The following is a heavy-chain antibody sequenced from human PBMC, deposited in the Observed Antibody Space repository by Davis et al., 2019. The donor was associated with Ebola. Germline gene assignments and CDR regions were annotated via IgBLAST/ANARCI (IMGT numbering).Heavy chain of an antibody. CDR3: AKDRSTETDLEY. CDR2: IKQDGSEK. CDR1: GFTFSSYW. V-gene: IGHV3-7*01. D-gene: IGHD2-8*02. J-gene: IGHJ4*02. Sequence: GGSLRLSCAASGFTFSSYWMSWVRQAPGKGLEWVANIKQDGSEKYYMDSVKGRFTISRDNSKNTVYLQMNNLRAEDTAMYYCAKDRSTETDLEYWGQGTLVTVSS.